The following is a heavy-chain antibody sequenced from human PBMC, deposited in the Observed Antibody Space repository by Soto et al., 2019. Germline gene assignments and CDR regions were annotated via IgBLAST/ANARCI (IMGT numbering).Heavy chain of an antibody. J-gene: IGHJ5*01. Sequence: GGSLRLSCAASGFTFGNYGMNWVRQAPGKGLEWVSGISGGGGSTYYADSVKGRFTISRDPSKNTIFLEMNSLRAEDTAVYYCAKGFIVVANVIRPDDAFDAWGQGTLVTVSS. D-gene: IGHD2-21*01. CDR2: ISGGGGST. CDR1: GFTFGNYG. CDR3: AKGFIVVANVIRPDDAFDA. V-gene: IGHV3-23*01.